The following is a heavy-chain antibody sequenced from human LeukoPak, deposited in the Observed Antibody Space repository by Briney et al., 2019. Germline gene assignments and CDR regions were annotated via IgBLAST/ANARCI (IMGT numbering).Heavy chain of an antibody. CDR1: GGSISSYY. CDR3: ARDLFSMIVVVPGARGMDV. D-gene: IGHD3-22*01. CDR2: IYTSGST. V-gene: IGHV4-4*07. J-gene: IGHJ6*02. Sequence: SETLSLTCTVSGGSISSYYWSWIRQPAGKGLEWIGRIYTSGSTNYNPSLKSRVTMSVDTSKNQFSLKLSSVTAADTAVYYCARDLFSMIVVVPGARGMDVWGQGTTVTVSS.